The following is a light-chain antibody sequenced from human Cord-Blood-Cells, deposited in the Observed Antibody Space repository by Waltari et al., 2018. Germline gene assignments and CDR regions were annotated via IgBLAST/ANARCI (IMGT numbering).Light chain of an antibody. CDR2: DAS. CDR1: QGISSA. Sequence: ITCRASQGISSALAWYQQKPGKAPKLLLYDASSLESGFPSRFSGSGSGTDFTLTISSLQPEDFATYYCQHSYSTPPTFGQGTKVEIK. CDR3: QHSYSTPPT. V-gene: IGKV1-13*02. J-gene: IGKJ1*01.